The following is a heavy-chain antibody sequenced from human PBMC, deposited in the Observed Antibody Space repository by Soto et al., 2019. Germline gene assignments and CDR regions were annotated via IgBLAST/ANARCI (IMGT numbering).Heavy chain of an antibody. CDR2: ASHSGSS. V-gene: IGHV4-4*02. D-gene: IGHD2-21*02. Sequence: QVQLQESGPGLVKPSETLSLICTVSGASIRSDDWWTWVRQPPGKGLEWIGEASHSGSSNYNPAFKSRLTISVDKSKNQFSLDLKSVTAADTAVYYCARGHKTPSGHPTMIIVVTLEYWGQGAVVAVSS. CDR3: ARGHKTPSGHPTMIIVVTLEY. CDR1: GASIRSDDW. J-gene: IGHJ4*02.